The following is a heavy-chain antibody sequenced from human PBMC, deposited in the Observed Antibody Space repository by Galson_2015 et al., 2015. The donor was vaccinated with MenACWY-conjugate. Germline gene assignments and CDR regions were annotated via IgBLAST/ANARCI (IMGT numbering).Heavy chain of an antibody. CDR3: AKGLSSEEDY. D-gene: IGHD3-10*01. CDR1: GFTFSTYW. Sequence: SLRLSCAASGFTFSTYWMHWVRQAPGMGLVWLSRIDTDGSSTSYADSVKGRFTISRDNAKNTLYLQLNSLRAEDAAVYYCAKGLSSEEDYWGQGTLVTVSS. J-gene: IGHJ4*02. V-gene: IGHV3-74*01. CDR2: IDTDGSST.